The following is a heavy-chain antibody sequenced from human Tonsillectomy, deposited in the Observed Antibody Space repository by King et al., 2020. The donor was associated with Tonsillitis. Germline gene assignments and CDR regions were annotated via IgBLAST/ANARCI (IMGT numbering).Heavy chain of an antibody. J-gene: IGHJ6*02. CDR2: ISTGSTET. CDR3: VIGHHGLEV. CDR1: GLTFSDFY. V-gene: IGHV3-11*06. Sequence: VQLVESGGGLVKPGGSLRLSCAASGLTFSDFYMTWVRQAPGKGLEWVSYISTGSTETKYADSVRGRFTISRDDAKNSLYLQMNSLRAEDTALYYCVIGHHGLEVWGQGTTVTVSS.